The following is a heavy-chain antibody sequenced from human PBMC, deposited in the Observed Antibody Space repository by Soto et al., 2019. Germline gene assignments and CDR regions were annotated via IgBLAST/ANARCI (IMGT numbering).Heavy chain of an antibody. V-gene: IGHV1-18*01. D-gene: IGHD5-12*01. CDR1: DYTFSNYG. CDR3: ARDLVPGYTGYSDY. Sequence: QVQLVQSGAEVKKPGASVKVSCKTSDYTFSNYGINWVRLAPGQGLEWMGWISAYNGNTNSAQKFQDRVTLTADTSTSTAYMELRSLRSDDTALYYCARDLVPGYTGYSDYWGQGTLVTVSS. CDR2: ISAYNGNT. J-gene: IGHJ4*02.